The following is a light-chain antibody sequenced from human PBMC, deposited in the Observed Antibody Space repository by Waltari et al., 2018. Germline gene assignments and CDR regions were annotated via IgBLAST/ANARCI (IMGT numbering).Light chain of an antibody. Sequence: DIQMTQSPSTLSASVGDRVTIPCRASQTISSRLAWYQQKAGKAPKLLIYDASTLESGVPSRFSGSGSGTEFTLTISSLHPDDFATYYCQQYDSFSYTFGQGTKLEIK. CDR1: QTISSR. CDR2: DAS. V-gene: IGKV1-5*01. J-gene: IGKJ2*01. CDR3: QQYDSFSYT.